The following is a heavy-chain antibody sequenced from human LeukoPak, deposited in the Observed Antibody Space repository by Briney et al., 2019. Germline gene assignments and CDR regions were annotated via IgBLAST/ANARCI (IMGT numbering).Heavy chain of an antibody. D-gene: IGHD1-26*01. CDR2: ISGSGGST. Sequence: GGSLRLSCAVSGFTFRSFAMSWVRQSPGKGLEWVSGISGSGGSTYYADSVKGRFTISRDNSRDTLYLQMNNLRAEDTAIYYCASCGDYYYYYMDHWGKGTTVTISS. CDR1: GFTFRSFA. V-gene: IGHV3-23*01. CDR3: ASCGDYYYYYMDH. J-gene: IGHJ6*03.